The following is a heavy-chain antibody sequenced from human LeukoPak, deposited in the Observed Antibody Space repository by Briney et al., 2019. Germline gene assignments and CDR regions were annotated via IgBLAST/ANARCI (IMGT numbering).Heavy chain of an antibody. J-gene: IGHJ4*02. CDR2: IWYDGSNK. D-gene: IGHD3-10*01. CDR1: GFTFSSYG. CDR3: ARDPFTYYYGSGSSADY. V-gene: IGHV3-33*01. Sequence: PGGSLRLSCAASGFTFSSYGMHWVRQAPGKGLEWVAVIWYDGSNKYYADSVKGRFTISRDNSKNTLYLQMNSLRAEDTAVYYCARDPFTYYYGSGSSADYWGQGTLVTVSS.